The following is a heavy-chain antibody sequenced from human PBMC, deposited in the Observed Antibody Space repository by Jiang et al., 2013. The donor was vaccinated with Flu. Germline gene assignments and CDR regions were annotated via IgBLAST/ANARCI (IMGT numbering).Heavy chain of an antibody. CDR2: INPDSGDT. CDR3: ARAYRMLGATFFDY. Sequence: SVKVSCMASGYTLTSYYVHWVRQAPGQGLEWMGIINPDSGDTTYAQRFQGKVTMTRDTSTSTVHMELSSLKSEDTAVYYCARAYRMLGATFFDYWGQGTLVTVSS. V-gene: IGHV1-46*01. D-gene: IGHD1-26*01. J-gene: IGHJ4*02. CDR1: GYTLTSYY.